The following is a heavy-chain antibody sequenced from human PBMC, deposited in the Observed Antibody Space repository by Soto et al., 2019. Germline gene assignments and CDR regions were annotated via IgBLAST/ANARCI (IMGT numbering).Heavy chain of an antibody. CDR3: VKLMFDHASSGFSGDY. CDR2: ISFQGTND. J-gene: IGHJ4*02. Sequence: QVQLVESGGGVVQPGGSLRLSCAGSGFNFNNYGMYWVRQAPGKGLEWVAFISFQGTNDYYAEAVKGRFTISKDYSKKTLFLQMNSLRADDTAMYYCVKLMFDHASSGFSGDYWGQGTLVTVS. CDR1: GFNFNNYG. D-gene: IGHD3-22*01. V-gene: IGHV3-30*18.